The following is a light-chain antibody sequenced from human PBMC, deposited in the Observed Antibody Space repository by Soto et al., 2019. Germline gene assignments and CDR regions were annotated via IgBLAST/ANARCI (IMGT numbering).Light chain of an antibody. Sequence: QSALTQPASMSGSPGRSITISCSGASSDFGSHNLVSWYQQLPGKAPILMIYEGSKRPSGVSNRFSGSKSGNTASLTISGLQAEDEADYYCCSYAGSSTSPYVIGTGTKVTVL. V-gene: IGLV2-23*01. J-gene: IGLJ1*01. CDR2: EGS. CDR3: CSYAGSSTSPYV. CDR1: SSDFGSHNL.